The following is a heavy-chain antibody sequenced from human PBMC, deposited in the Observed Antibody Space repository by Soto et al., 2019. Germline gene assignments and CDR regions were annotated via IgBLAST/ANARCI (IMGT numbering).Heavy chain of an antibody. CDR1: GDTFTFYS. CDR3: ASSYGSGYRAFDY. CDR2: INPILSMS. J-gene: IGHJ4*02. V-gene: IGHV1-69*02. Sequence: QVKLVQSGAEVKRAGSSVKVSCKASGDTFTFYSINWVRQAPGLGLEWMGRINPILSMSNYAQRFQGRVTMTADKSTSTAYMELSSLRSEDTAIYYCASSYGSGYRAFDYWGQGALVTVSS. D-gene: IGHD3-10*01.